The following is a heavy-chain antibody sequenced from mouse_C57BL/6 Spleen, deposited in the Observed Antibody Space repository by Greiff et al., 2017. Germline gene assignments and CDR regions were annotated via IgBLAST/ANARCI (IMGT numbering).Heavy chain of an antibody. CDR3: ARRGSPDWYFDV. Sequence: QVQLQQPGAELVRPGTSVKLSCKASGYTFTSYWMHWVKQRPGQGLEWIGVIDPSDSYTNYNQKFKGKATLTVDTSSSTAYMQLSSLTSEDSAVYYCARRGSPDWYFDVWGTGTTVTVSS. J-gene: IGHJ1*03. V-gene: IGHV1-59*01. D-gene: IGHD1-1*01. CDR2: IDPSDSYT. CDR1: GYTFTSYW.